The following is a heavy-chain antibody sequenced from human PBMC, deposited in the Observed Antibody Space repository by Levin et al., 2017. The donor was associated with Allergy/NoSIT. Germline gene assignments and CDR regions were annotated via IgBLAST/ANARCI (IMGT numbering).Heavy chain of an antibody. CDR2: VYDSEST. J-gene: IGHJ6*02. Sequence: GSGPTLVKPTQTLSLTCTVSAGSLSNYYWIWIRQPPGKGLEYIGYVYDSESTNYSPSLRSRVTMSLDTSKNQISLKLSSVTAADTAVYYCARLKREDPLTPYRPTRHYFYYGMDVWGQGTTVSVSS. V-gene: IGHV4-59*08. CDR1: AGSLSNYY. D-gene: IGHD3-9*01. CDR3: ARLKREDPLTPYRPTRHYFYYGMDV.